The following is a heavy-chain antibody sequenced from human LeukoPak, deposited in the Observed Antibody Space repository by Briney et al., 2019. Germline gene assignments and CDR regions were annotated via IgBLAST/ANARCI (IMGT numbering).Heavy chain of an antibody. CDR2: IYYSGST. D-gene: IGHD4-11*01. CDR3: AREGVTKYYFDY. CDR1: GGSISSSSYY. V-gene: IGHV4-39*07. J-gene: IGHJ4*02. Sequence: SETLSLTCTVSGGSISSSSYYWGWIRQPPGKGLEWFGSIYYSGSTYYNPSLKSRVTISVDTSKNQFSLKLSSVTAADTAVYYCAREGVTKYYFDYWGQGTLVTVSS.